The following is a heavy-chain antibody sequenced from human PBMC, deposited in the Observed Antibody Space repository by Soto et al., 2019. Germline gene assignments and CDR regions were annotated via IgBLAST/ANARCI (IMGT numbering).Heavy chain of an antibody. V-gene: IGHV4-39*01. D-gene: IGHD5-18*01. J-gene: IGHJ6*02. CDR3: ACIFSAGYSYGVYYYGMDI. CDR2: IYYSGST. Sequence: YYVCRIRLAKRKGLEWIGSIYYSGSTYYNPSLKSRVTISVDTSKNQFCLKLSSVTAADTAVYYFACIFSAGYSYGVYYYGMDIWGQWTTVT. CDR1: YY.